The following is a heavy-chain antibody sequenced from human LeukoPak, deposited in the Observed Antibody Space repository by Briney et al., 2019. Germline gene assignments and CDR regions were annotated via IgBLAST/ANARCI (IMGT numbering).Heavy chain of an antibody. Sequence: SETLSLTCTVSGVSISSYYWSWIRQPPGKGLEWIGYIYYSGSTNYNPSLKSRVTISVDTSKNQFSLKLSSVTAADTAVYYCARHLRKYSSGYYFDYWGQGTLVTVSS. CDR1: GVSISSYY. J-gene: IGHJ4*02. CDR3: ARHLRKYSSGYYFDY. CDR2: IYYSGST. D-gene: IGHD6-19*01. V-gene: IGHV4-59*08.